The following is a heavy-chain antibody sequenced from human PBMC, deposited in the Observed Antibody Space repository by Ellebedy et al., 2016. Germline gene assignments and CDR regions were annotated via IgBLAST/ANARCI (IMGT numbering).Heavy chain of an antibody. CDR3: VRDRGHPDGFNI. CDR1: GFPFSPYW. CDR2: INGDGHKT. V-gene: IGHV3-74*01. J-gene: IGHJ3*02. Sequence: GESLKISCVASGFPFSPYWMHWVRQAPGKGLVWVSHINGDGHKTAYADSVKGRFTISRDNAKNTLYLQMDSLSVDDMAIYYCVRDRGHPDGFNIWGQGTMVTVSA.